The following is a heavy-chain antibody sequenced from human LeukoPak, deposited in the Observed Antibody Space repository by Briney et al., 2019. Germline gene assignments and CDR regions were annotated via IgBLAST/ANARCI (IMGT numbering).Heavy chain of an antibody. V-gene: IGHV3-7*03. J-gene: IGHJ5*02. CDR1: GFTFSSYW. CDR3: ARDSEGDGYNFDT. CDR2: IKQGGIEK. Sequence: GGSLRLSCAASGFTFSSYWMHWVRQAPGKGLVWVASIKQGGIEKHYVDSVKGRFTISRDNSKNTLYLQMNSLRADDTAVYYCARDSEGDGYNFDTWGRGTLVTVSS. D-gene: IGHD5-24*01.